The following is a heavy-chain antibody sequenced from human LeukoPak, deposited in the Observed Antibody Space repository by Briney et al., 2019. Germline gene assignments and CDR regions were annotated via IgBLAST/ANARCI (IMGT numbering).Heavy chain of an antibody. Sequence: GASVKVSCKASGYTFTSSGISWLRQAPGQGLEWMGWISAYNGNTNYAQKFQGRVTLTTDTSTSTAYMDLRSLRSDDTAVYNCARDADYVPDYWGQGTLVTVSS. V-gene: IGHV1-18*01. CDR2: ISAYNGNT. J-gene: IGHJ4*02. D-gene: IGHD3-16*01. CDR1: GYTFTSSG. CDR3: ARDADYVPDY.